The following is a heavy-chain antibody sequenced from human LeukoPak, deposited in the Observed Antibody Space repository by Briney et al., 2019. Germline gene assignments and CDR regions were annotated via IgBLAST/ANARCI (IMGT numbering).Heavy chain of an antibody. Sequence: GGSLRLSCAASGFTFSSYAMSWVRQAPGKGLEWVSAISGSGGSTYYADSVKGRFTISRDNSKNTLYLQMNSLRAEDTAVYYCARDPRYCSSTSCSWDYYYGMDVWGQGTTVTVSS. V-gene: IGHV3-23*01. CDR1: GFTFSSYA. CDR2: ISGSGGST. CDR3: ARDPRYCSSTSCSWDYYYGMDV. J-gene: IGHJ6*02. D-gene: IGHD2-2*01.